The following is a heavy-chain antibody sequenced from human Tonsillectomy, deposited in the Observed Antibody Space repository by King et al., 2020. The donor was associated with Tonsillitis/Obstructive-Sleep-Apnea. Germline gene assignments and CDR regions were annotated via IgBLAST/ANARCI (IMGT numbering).Heavy chain of an antibody. CDR3: ARSNWFDP. Sequence: VQLVESGGGLVQPGGSLRLSCAASGFTFSGYWMHWVRQAPGKGQLWVSRINSAGSSTNYADSVKGRFTISRDNAKNTLYLQMNSLRAEDTAVYYCARSNWFDPWGQGTLVTVSS. CDR2: INSAGSST. V-gene: IGHV3-74*01. CDR1: GFTFSGYW. J-gene: IGHJ5*02.